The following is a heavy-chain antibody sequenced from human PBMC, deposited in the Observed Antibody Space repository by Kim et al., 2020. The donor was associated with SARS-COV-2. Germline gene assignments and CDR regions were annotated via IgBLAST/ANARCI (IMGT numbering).Heavy chain of an antibody. CDR1: GYSFTKYA. D-gene: IGHD6-6*01. V-gene: IGHV7-4-1*02. CDR3: ATSGGGYSSSSGNYFDY. J-gene: IGHJ4*02. Sequence: ASVKVSCKASGYSFTKYAMNWVRQAPGQGLEWMGWINTNTGNPTYAQGFTGRFVFSLDTSVSTAYLQISSLKTEDTAVYYCATSGGGYSSSSGNYFDYWGQGTLVTISS. CDR2: INTNTGNP.